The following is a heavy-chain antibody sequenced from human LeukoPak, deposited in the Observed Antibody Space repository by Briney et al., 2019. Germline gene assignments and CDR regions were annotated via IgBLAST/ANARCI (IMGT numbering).Heavy chain of an antibody. CDR1: GGSISSYY. CDR3: ARDSVLLWFGELLGRTDANWFDP. CDR2: IYTSGST. D-gene: IGHD3-10*01. Sequence: SETLSLTCTVSGGSISSYYWSWIRQPAGKGLEWIGRIYTSGSTNYNPSLKSRVTMSVDTSKNQFSLKLSSVTAADTAVYYCARDSVLLWFGELLGRTDANWFDPWGQGTLVTVSS. V-gene: IGHV4-4*07. J-gene: IGHJ5*02.